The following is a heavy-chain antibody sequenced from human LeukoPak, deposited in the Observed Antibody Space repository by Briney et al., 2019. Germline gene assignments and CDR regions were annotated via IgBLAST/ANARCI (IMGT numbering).Heavy chain of an antibody. CDR2: IYHSGST. V-gene: IGHV4-4*02. Sequence: SGTLSLTCAVSGGSISSSNWWSWVRQPPGKGLEWIGEIYHSGSTNYNPPLKSLVTISVDKSKNQFSLQLSSVTAADTAVYYCARGSGYGILPGYPGRAFDIWGQGTMVTVSS. D-gene: IGHD3-9*01. CDR3: ARGSGYGILPGYPGRAFDI. CDR1: GGSISSSNW. J-gene: IGHJ3*02.